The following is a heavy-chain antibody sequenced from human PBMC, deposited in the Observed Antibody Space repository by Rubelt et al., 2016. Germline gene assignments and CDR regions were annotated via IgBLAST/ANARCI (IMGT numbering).Heavy chain of an antibody. CDR2: IYYSGST. CDR1: GGSISSYY. V-gene: IGHV4-59*01. J-gene: IGHJ4*02. Sequence: SGPGLVKPSETLSLTCTVSGGSISSYYWSWIRQPPGKGLEWIGYIYYSGSTNYNPSLKSRVTISVDTSKNQFSLKLSSVTAADTAVYYCARGYYYGSGSYYNTPNPFDYWGQGTLVTVSS. D-gene: IGHD3-10*01. CDR3: ARGYYYGSGSYYNTPNPFDY.